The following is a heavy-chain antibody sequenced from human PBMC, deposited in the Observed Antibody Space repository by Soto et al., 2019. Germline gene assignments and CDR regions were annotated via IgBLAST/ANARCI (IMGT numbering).Heavy chain of an antibody. CDR1: GFVFGDYA. CDR2: VRSETYGGST. CDR3: TRGRGTSGWYADY. Sequence: PGGSLRLSCSASGFVFGDYAVTWVRQAPGKGLEWVGVVRSETYGGSTEYAASVKGRFRIPREDSESIAYLQMNNLKTEDTAVYYCTRGRGTSGWYADYWGKGLRVTVSS. D-gene: IGHD6-13*01. V-gene: IGHV3-49*04. J-gene: IGHJ4*02.